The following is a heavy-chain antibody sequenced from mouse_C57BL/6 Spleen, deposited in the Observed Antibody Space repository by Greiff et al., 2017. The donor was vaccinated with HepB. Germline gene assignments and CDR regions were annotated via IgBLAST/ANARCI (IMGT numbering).Heavy chain of an antibody. CDR2: ISDGGSYT. D-gene: IGHD2-3*01. CDR3: AREDDGYYDAMDY. CDR1: GFTFSSYA. Sequence: EVQLVESGGGLVKPGGSLKLSCAASGFTFSSYAMSWVRQTPEKRLEWVATISDGGSYTYYPDNVKGRFTISRDNAKNNLYLQMRHLKSEDTAMYYCAREDDGYYDAMDYWGQGTSVTVSS. J-gene: IGHJ4*01. V-gene: IGHV5-4*01.